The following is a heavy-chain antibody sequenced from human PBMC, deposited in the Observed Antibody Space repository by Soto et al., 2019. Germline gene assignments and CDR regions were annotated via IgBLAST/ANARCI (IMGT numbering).Heavy chain of an antibody. J-gene: IGHJ4*02. D-gene: IGHD6-13*01. Sequence: GGSLRLSCAASGFTFSSYSMNWVRQAPGKGLEWVSSISSSSSYIYYADSVKGRFTISRDNAKNSLYLQMNSLRAEDTAVYYCARGYSSSFSAFDYWGQGTLVTVSS. V-gene: IGHV3-21*01. CDR3: ARGYSSSFSAFDY. CDR1: GFTFSSYS. CDR2: ISSSSSYI.